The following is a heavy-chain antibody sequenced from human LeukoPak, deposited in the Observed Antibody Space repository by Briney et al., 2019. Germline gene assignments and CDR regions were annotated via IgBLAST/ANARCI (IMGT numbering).Heavy chain of an antibody. CDR3: AKERVTMVRGAFAWFDP. D-gene: IGHD3-10*01. CDR1: GFTFSSYG. CDR2: IRYDGSNK. V-gene: IGHV3-30*02. J-gene: IGHJ5*02. Sequence: PGGSLRLPCAASGFTFSSYGMHWVRQAPGKGLEWVAFIRYDGSNKYYADSVKGRFTISRDNSKNTLYLQMNSLRAEDTAVYYCAKERVTMVRGAFAWFDPWGQGTLVTVSP.